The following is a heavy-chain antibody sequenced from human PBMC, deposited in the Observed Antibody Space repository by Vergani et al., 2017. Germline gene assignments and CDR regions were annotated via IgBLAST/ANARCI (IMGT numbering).Heavy chain of an antibody. V-gene: IGHV3-48*03. D-gene: IGHD1-26*01. CDR3: ARDWAPDGSYLYFDD. CDR2: ISSSGSTI. CDR1: GFTFSSYE. J-gene: IGHJ4*02. Sequence: EVQLVESGGGLVQPGGSLRLSCAASGFTFSSYEMNWVRQAPGKGLEWVSYISSSGSTIYYADSVKGRFTISRDNAKNSLYLQMNSLRAEDTAVYYCARDWAPDGSYLYFDDWGQGTLVTVSS.